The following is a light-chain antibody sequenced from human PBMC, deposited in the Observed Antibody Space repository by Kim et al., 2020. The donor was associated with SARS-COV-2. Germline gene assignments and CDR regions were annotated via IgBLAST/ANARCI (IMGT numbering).Light chain of an antibody. Sequence: SLGEGATLSCRASHSVTSGYLAWYQQKPGQAPRLLIYHASSRAAGIPDRFSGSGSGTDFTLTISRLEPEDFAVYYCQQHGSSPWTFGQGTKVDIK. CDR1: HSVTSGY. CDR2: HAS. V-gene: IGKV3-20*01. CDR3: QQHGSSPWT. J-gene: IGKJ1*01.